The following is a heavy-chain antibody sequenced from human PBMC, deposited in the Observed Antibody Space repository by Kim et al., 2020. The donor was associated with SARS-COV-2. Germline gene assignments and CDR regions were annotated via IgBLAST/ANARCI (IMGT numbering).Heavy chain of an antibody. D-gene: IGHD2-15*01. CDR3: AKVGGLGGSSGEFEY. J-gene: IGHJ4*02. V-gene: IGHV3-23*01. Sequence: DTGTGRFTMSRDNAKTTLYLQMNSLSAEDTAVYYCAKVGGLGGSSGEFEYWGQGTLVTVSS.